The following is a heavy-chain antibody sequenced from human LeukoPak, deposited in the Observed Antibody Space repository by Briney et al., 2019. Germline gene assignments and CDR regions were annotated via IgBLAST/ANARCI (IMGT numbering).Heavy chain of an antibody. V-gene: IGHV4-34*01. Sequence: SETLSLTCAIYNGSFSGFFWSWIRQPPGKGLEWIGEINHSGSTNYNPSLKSRITMSMDTSKNQFSLNLSSVTAADTAVYYCARVTVHCSNGMCYPHYYGIDVWGQGTTVTVSS. D-gene: IGHD2-8*01. J-gene: IGHJ6*02. CDR3: ARVTVHCSNGMCYPHYYGIDV. CDR1: NGSFSGFF. CDR2: INHSGST.